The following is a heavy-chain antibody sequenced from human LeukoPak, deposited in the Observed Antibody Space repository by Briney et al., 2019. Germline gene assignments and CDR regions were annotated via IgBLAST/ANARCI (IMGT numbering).Heavy chain of an antibody. CDR3: AREHDFLIDYSFDY. D-gene: IGHD3-3*01. V-gene: IGHV1-3*01. CDR2: INAGNGNT. J-gene: IGHJ4*02. Sequence: ASVKVSCKASGYTFTTYSIFWVRQAPGQGLEWMGWINAGNGNTKYSQKLQGRVTITRDTSANTAYVELSSLRSEDTAVYYCAREHDFLIDYSFDYWGQGTLVTVSS. CDR1: GYTFTTYS.